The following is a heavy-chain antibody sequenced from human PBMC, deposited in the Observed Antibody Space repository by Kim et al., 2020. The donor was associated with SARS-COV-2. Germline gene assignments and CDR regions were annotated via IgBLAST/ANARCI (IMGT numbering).Heavy chain of an antibody. D-gene: IGHD2-15*01. V-gene: IGHV4-34*01. CDR3: ARTTGGNRFDY. Sequence: NPTPSVKSGVTISEDTSKNQFSVKVTSVTAADTGVYYCARTTGGNRFDYWGQGTLVTVSS. J-gene: IGHJ4*02.